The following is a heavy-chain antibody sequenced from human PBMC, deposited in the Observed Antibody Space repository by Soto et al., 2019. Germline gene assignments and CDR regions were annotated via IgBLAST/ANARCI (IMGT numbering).Heavy chain of an antibody. CDR3: ARDGARIDSSGKFDY. Sequence: QVQLVESGGGVVQPGKSLRLSCVASGFNFNDYGLNWVRQAPGKGLEWVAFSWFDGSIEFYAESVKGRFTISRDDSKNTVYLEMKNLRGEDTAMYYCARDGARIDSSGKFDYWGQGTQVTVSS. CDR2: SWFDGSIE. V-gene: IGHV3-33*01. CDR1: GFNFNDYG. D-gene: IGHD3-22*01. J-gene: IGHJ4*02.